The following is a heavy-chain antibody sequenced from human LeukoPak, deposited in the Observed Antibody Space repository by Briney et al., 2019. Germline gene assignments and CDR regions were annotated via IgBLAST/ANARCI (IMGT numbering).Heavy chain of an antibody. CDR2: ISPGDSDT. Sequence: GESLKISCKGSGYIFTNYWIGWVRQMPGKGLEWMGIISPGDSDTAYSPSFQGQVTISADKSISTAYLQWSSLKASDTAMYYCARRNGYNAGALDFDYWGQGTLVTLSS. J-gene: IGHJ4*02. V-gene: IGHV5-51*01. D-gene: IGHD5-24*01. CDR1: GYIFTNYW. CDR3: ARRNGYNAGALDFDY.